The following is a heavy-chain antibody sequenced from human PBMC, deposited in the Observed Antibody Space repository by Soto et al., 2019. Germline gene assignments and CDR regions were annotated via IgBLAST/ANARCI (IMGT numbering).Heavy chain of an antibody. CDR2: ISGSGGST. J-gene: IGHJ3*02. CDR3: AKDLPRLEWFGEHDAFDI. Sequence: GGSLRLSCAASGFTFSSYAMSWVRQAPGKGLEWVSAISGSGGSTYYADSVKGRFTISRDNSKNTLYLQMNSLRAEDTAVYYCAKDLPRLEWFGEHDAFDIWGQGTMVTVSS. D-gene: IGHD3-10*01. V-gene: IGHV3-23*01. CDR1: GFTFSSYA.